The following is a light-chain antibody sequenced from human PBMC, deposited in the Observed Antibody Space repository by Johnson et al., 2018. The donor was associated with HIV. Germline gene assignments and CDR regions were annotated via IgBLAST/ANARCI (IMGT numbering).Light chain of an antibody. CDR2: DNN. Sequence: QSVLTQPPSVSSAPGQKVTISCSGSSSNIGNNYVSWYQQLPGTAPKLLIYDNNKRPSGIPDRFSGSKSDTSATLGITGLQTGDGADYYCETWDSRLSGYYVFGSGTRLTVL. J-gene: IGLJ1*01. CDR1: SSNIGNNY. CDR3: ETWDSRLSGYYV. V-gene: IGLV1-51*01.